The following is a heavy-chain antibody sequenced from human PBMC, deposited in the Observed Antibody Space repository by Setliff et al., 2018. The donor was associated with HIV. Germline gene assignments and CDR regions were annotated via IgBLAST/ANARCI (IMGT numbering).Heavy chain of an antibody. D-gene: IGHD3-22*01. V-gene: IGHV1-2*02. J-gene: IGHJ6*03. CDR2: INPNSGGT. Sequence: ASVKVSCKASGYTFTGYYMHWVRQAPGQGLEWMGWINPNSGGTDYAQKFQGRVTMTRDTSISTAYMELSRLRSDDTAVYYCAKGGYYDSTGYYYYYLYYLDEWGKGTTVTVSS. CDR3: AKGGYYDSTGYYYYYLYYLDE. CDR1: GYTFTGYY.